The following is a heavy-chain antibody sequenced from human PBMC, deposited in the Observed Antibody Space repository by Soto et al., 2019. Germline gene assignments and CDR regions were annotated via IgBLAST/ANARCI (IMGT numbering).Heavy chain of an antibody. V-gene: IGHV1-18*04. CDR1: GYIFTNYG. CDR3: ARGSSGALYDY. J-gene: IGHJ4*02. Sequence: QIHLVQSGAEVRKPGASVNVSCKTSGYIFTNYGVSWVRQAPGEGLEVVGWISGYNGYPKYGQLFQGRGTLSTDTSTTTGYMELRNLRSDDTAVYYCARGSSGALYDYWGQGTLLTVSS. CDR2: ISGYNGYP.